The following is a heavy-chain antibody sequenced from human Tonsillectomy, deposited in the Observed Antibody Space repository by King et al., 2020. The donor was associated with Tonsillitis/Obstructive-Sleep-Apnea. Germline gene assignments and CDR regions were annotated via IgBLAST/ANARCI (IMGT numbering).Heavy chain of an antibody. CDR1: GFTFSNAW. CDR3: TTGGVDYGDSIFDY. Sequence: VQLVESGGGLVKPGGSLRLSCAASGFTFSNAWMSWVRQAPGKGLEWVGRSKSKTDGGTTDYDAPGKGRFTISRDDSKNTLYLQMNSLKTEDTAVYYCTTGGVDYGDSIFDYWGQGTLVTVSS. V-gene: IGHV3-15*01. CDR2: SKSKTDGGTT. D-gene: IGHD4-17*01. J-gene: IGHJ4*02.